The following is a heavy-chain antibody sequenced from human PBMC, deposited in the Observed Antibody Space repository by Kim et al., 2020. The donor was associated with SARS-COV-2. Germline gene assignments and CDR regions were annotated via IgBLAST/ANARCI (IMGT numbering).Heavy chain of an antibody. V-gene: IGHV3-30*03. J-gene: IGHJ6*02. CDR2: ISYDGSKK. CDR1: GFNFNNFG. CDR3: AREKSFLTITFGVESGGMDV. Sequence: GGSLRLSCAASGFNFNNFGMNWVRQAPGKGLEWVALISYDGSKKYYADSVKGRFTISRDSSKKTLYLQMNSLRAEDTAVYYCAREKSFLTITFGVESGGMDVWGQGTTVTVSS. D-gene: IGHD3-16*01.